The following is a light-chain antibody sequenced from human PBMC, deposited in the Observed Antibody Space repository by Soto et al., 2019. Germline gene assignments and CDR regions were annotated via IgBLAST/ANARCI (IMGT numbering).Light chain of an antibody. CDR1: QSVSSN. Sequence: EIVMTQSPATLSVSPGERATLSCRASQSVSSNLDWYQQKPCQAPRLLIYGASTRATGIPARFSGSGSGTEFTLTISSLQSEDFAVYYCQPYNNWPRTFGQGTTV. V-gene: IGKV3-15*01. CDR2: GAS. J-gene: IGKJ1*01. CDR3: QPYNNWPRT.